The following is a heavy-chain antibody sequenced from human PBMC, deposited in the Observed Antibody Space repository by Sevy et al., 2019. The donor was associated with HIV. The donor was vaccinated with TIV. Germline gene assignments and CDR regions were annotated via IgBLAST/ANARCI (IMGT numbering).Heavy chain of an antibody. J-gene: IGHJ4*02. CDR1: GFTFSSYW. CDR2: IKQGGSEK. Sequence: GGSLRLSCAASGFTFSSYWMSWVRQAPGKGLEWVANIKQGGSEKYYVDSVKGRFTISRDNTKNSLYLQMHSLRAEDAAVYYCATTRPGRELERHYFDYWGQGTLVTVSS. D-gene: IGHD1-7*01. CDR3: ATTRPGRELERHYFDY. V-gene: IGHV3-7*01.